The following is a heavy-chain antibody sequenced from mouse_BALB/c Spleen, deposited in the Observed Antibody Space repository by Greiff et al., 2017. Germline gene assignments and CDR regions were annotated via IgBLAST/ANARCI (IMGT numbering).Heavy chain of an antibody. Sequence: EVQLQQSGAELVKPGASVKLSCTASGFNIKDTYMHWVKQRPEQGLEWIGRIDPANGNTKYDPKFQGKVTITADTSSNTAYLQLSSLTSENTAVYYCAIEGIYVGYYFNYWGQGTALTVSS. CDR2: IDPANGNT. CDR1: GFNIKDTY. CDR3: AIEGIYVGYYFNY. V-gene: IGHV14-3*02. D-gene: IGHD2-3*01. J-gene: IGHJ2*01.